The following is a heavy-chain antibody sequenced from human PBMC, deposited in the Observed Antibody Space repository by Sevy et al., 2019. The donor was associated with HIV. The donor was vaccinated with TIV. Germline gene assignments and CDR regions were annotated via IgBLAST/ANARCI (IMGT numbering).Heavy chain of an antibody. CDR3: ARVGYGSGSYYNGYWADAFDI. J-gene: IGHJ3*02. D-gene: IGHD3-10*01. CDR2: IYHSGST. CDR1: GYSISSGYY. Sequence: SETLSLTCAVSGYSISSGYYWGWIRQPPGKGLEWIGSIYHSGSTYYNPSLKSRVTISVDTSKNQFSLKLSSVTAADTAVYYCARVGYGSGSYYNGYWADAFDIWGQGTMVTISS. V-gene: IGHV4-38-2*01.